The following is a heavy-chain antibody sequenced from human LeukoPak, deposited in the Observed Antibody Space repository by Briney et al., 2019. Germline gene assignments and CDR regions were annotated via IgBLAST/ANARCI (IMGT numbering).Heavy chain of an antibody. CDR1: GLTFSNFG. CDR3: ARSVAAAGPTSLWSPTIERIYFDY. Sequence: PGGSLRLSCAASGLTFSNFGMHWARQAPGKGLEWVAVISYDGSDQYYADSVKGRFTISRDNSKNTLYLQMNSLRAEDTAVYYCARSVAAAGPTSLWSPTIERIYFDYWGQGTLVTVSS. V-gene: IGHV3-30*03. CDR2: ISYDGSDQ. J-gene: IGHJ4*02. D-gene: IGHD6-13*01.